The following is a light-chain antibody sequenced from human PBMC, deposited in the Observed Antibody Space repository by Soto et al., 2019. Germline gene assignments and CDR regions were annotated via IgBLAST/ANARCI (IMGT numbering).Light chain of an antibody. CDR3: QQYDNLPLT. J-gene: IGKJ4*01. V-gene: IGKV1-33*01. Sequence: DIQMTQSPSSLSASVGDRVTITCQASQDINNYLKWYQQKPGKAPKLLIYDASNLETGVPSRFSGSGSGTDFTFTISSLQPEDIATYYCQQYDNLPLTFGGGTKVDIK. CDR1: QDINNY. CDR2: DAS.